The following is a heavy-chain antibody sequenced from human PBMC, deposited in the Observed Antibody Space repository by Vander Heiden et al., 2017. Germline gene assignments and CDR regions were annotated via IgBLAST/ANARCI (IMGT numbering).Heavy chain of an antibody. CDR3: ARLVRPQTTLHWFDP. CDR1: GASITSDNYF. CDR2: MSYSGTT. J-gene: IGHJ5*02. D-gene: IGHD2-21*01. Sequence: QLQLQESGPGLVKPSETLSLTCLVSGASITSDNYFWAWIRQPPGKGLGWIATMSYSGTTYYNPSLKSQFIMSVDTSSNHFSLKMSSVTAADTAVYYCARLVRPQTTLHWFDPWGLGTLVTVSS. V-gene: IGHV4-39*02.